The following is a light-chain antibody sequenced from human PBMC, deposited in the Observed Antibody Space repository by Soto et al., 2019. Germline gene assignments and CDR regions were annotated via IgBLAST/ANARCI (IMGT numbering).Light chain of an antibody. CDR2: LGS. V-gene: IGKV2-28*01. CDR1: QSLLYSNGHNY. CDR3: KQALQAPFT. Sequence: DLVMTQSPLSLPVTPGEPASISCRSSQSLLYSNGHNYLDWYVQKPGQSPQLLIYLGSNRASGVPDRFSGSGSGTDFTLKISRVEAEDVGIYYCKQALQAPFTFGPGTKVDIK. J-gene: IGKJ3*01.